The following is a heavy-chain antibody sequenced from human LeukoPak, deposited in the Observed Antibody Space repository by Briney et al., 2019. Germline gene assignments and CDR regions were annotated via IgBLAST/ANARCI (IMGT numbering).Heavy chain of an antibody. J-gene: IGHJ4*02. CDR2: ISSSSSYI. CDR1: GFTFSSYS. V-gene: IGHV3-21*01. CDR3: ARVKKSSWTGGKYYFDY. Sequence: GGSLRLSCAASGFTFSSYSMNWVRQAPGKGLEWVSSISSSSSYIYYADSVKGRFTISRDNAKNSLYLQMNSLRAEDTAVYYCARVKKSSWTGGKYYFDYWGQGTLVTVSS. D-gene: IGHD6-13*01.